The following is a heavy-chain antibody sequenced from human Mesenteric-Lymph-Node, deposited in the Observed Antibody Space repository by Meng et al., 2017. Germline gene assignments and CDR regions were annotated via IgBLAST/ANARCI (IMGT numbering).Heavy chain of an antibody. J-gene: IGHJ4*02. D-gene: IGHD3-10*01. Sequence: GESLKISCAASGFTFSDYYMNWVRQAPGKGLEWVSSISSSSTIYYADSVKGRFTISRDNAKNSLYLQMNSLRAEDTAVYYCARDRLWFGEFLYYFDYWGQGTLVTVSS. V-gene: IGHV3-69-1*01. CDR3: ARDRLWFGEFLYYFDY. CDR1: GFTFSDYY. CDR2: ISSSSTI.